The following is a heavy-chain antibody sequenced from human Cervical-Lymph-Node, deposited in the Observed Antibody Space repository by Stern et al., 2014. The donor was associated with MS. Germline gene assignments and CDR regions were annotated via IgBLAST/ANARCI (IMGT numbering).Heavy chain of an antibody. CDR3: ARGVGDY. V-gene: IGHV3-74*02. D-gene: IGHD3-16*01. J-gene: IGHJ4*02. CDR2: INRDGSDT. CDR1: GFIFSSYW. Sequence: EVQLVESGGGLVQPGGSLRLSCAASGFIFSSYWMHWVRQFPEKGLFWVSQINRDGSDTSYADSVKGRFSISRDNIRNMLYLRMTSLRAEDTAVYYCARGVGDYWGQGARVTVSS.